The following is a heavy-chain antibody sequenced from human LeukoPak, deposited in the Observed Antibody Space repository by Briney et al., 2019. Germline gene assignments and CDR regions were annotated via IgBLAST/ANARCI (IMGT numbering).Heavy chain of an antibody. D-gene: IGHD3-16*01. J-gene: IGHJ1*01. CDR1: GFSFSDYD. CDR2: ISGRSSHV. Sequence: GGSLRLSCSASGFSFSDYDMNWVRQAPGKGLEWVSAISGRSSHVYYGESVKGRFTIPRDNAKNSLYLQLDSLGVEDTAVYYCGRAFPPLRTSSAGDLWGQGTLVTVSS. V-gene: IGHV3-21*01. CDR3: GRAFPPLRTSSAGDL.